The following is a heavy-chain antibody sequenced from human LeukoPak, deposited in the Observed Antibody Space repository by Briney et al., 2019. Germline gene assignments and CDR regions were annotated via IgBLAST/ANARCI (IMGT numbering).Heavy chain of an antibody. V-gene: IGHV3-7*01. CDR1: GFTFSSYW. J-gene: IGHJ4*02. CDR2: IKQDGSEK. Sequence: GGSLRLSCAASGFTFSSYWMSWVRQAPGKGLEWVANIKQDGSEKYYVDSVKGRFTISRDNAKNSLFLQMSSLRGEDTALYYCATEHWGPNSWGQGTLVTVSS. CDR3: ATEHWGPNS. D-gene: IGHD3-16*01.